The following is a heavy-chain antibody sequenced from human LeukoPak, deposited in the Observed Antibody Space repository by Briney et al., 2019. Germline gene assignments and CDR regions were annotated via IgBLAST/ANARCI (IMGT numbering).Heavy chain of an antibody. V-gene: IGHV4-39*01. CDR1: GGSISSSSYY. D-gene: IGHD3-9*01. J-gene: IGHJ4*02. CDR3: ASLLRYLDWLSCFDY. Sequence: SETLSLTCTVSGGSISSSSYYWGWIRQPPGKGLEWIGSIFYSGTTYYNPSLKSRVTISGDTSKNQFSLKLNSVTAADTAVYYCASLLRYLDWLSCFDYWGQGTLVTVSS. CDR2: IFYSGTT.